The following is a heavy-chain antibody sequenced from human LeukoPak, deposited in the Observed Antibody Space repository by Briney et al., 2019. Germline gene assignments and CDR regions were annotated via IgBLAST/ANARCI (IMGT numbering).Heavy chain of an antibody. CDR2: IYYSGSA. CDR1: GGSISSSSYY. CDR3: ARITGTRSYGHKWFDS. V-gene: IGHV4-39*07. D-gene: IGHD5-18*01. Sequence: SETLSLTCTVSGGSISSSSYYWGWIRQPPGKGLEWIGNIYYSGSAFYNPSLKSRVTISVDKSKNQFSLNLSSVSAADTAVYYCARITGTRSYGHKWFDSWGQGTLVTVSS. J-gene: IGHJ5*01.